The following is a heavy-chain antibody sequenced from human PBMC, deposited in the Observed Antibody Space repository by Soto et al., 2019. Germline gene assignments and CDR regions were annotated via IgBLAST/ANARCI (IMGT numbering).Heavy chain of an antibody. V-gene: IGHV4-61*01. CDR2: IYYSGST. D-gene: IGHD2-15*01. CDR1: CGSGSSGSYS. CDR3: EREAGYCSCGSWCSPKWVHL. Sequence: KSSGTLSLTCTVSCGSGSSGSYSWSGIRQPPGKGLERIGYIYYSGSTNYNPSLKSRVTISVDTSKNQFSLKLSSVTAADTAVYYCEREAGYCSCGSWCSPKWVHLWGPATLVTV. J-gene: IGHJ5*02.